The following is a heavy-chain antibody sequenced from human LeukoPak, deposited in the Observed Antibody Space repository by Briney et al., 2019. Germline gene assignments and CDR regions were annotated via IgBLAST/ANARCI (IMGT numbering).Heavy chain of an antibody. Sequence: GESLKISCKGSGYSFTSYWIGWVRQMPGKGLEWMGIIYPGDSDTRYSSSFQGQFTISADKSISTAYLQWSSLTASDTTTFYCQILVLYCGVEKSFDNGGRGPWFTFSS. CDR1: GYSFTSYW. D-gene: IGHD2-21*01. J-gene: IGHJ4*02. CDR3: QILVLYCGVEKSFDN. V-gene: IGHV5-51*01. CDR2: IYPGDSDT.